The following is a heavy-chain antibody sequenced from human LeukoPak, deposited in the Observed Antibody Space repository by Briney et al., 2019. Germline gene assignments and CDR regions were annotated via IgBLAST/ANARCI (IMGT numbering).Heavy chain of an antibody. J-gene: IGHJ4*02. CDR1: GFTFSTYS. CDR2: ISSSHYI. V-gene: IGHV3-21*01. CDR3: AEGYGYFDY. D-gene: IGHD2-15*01. Sequence: GGSLRLSCAASGFTFSTYSMNWVRQAPGKGLEWVSSISSSHYIYYADSVKGRFTISRDNAKNALYLQMNSLRAEDTALYYCAEGYGYFDYWGQGSLVTVSS.